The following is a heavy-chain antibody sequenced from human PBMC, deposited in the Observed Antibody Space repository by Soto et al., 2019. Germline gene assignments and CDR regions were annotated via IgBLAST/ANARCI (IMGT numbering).Heavy chain of an antibody. V-gene: IGHV4-4*02. CDR2: IYHSGST. J-gene: IGHJ4*01. CDR1: GGSISSSNW. Sequence: SETLSLTCAVSGGSISSSNWWNWVRQPPGKGLEWIGEIYHSGSTNYNPSLKSRVTISIDTSKNQFSLMLSSVTAADTAVYYCARSTIAPHLLMYPFDSWGKGTLVTVSS. D-gene: IGHD6-6*01. CDR3: ARSTIAPHLLMYPFDS.